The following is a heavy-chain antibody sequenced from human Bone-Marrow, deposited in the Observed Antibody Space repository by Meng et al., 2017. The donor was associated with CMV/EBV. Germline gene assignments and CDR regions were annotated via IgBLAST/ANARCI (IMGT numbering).Heavy chain of an antibody. D-gene: IGHD2/OR15-2a*01. CDR1: GYTFTDHY. Sequence: SCKASGYTFTDHYMHWVRQASGQGPEWMGWINPSSGGTRYAQNFQGRVTMTTDTSISTAYMDLNRLTSDDTAVYYCARQILSSYYFDYWGQGTLVTVSS. CDR3: ARQILSSYYFDY. J-gene: IGHJ4*02. CDR2: INPSSGGT. V-gene: IGHV1-2*02.